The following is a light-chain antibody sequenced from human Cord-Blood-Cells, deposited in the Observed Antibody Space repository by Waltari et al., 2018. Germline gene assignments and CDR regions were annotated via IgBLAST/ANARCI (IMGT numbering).Light chain of an antibody. Sequence: SSLTQPASVSGSPGQSITLSCTWTSSGGGSSYLVSWYQQHPGKAPKLMIYEVSKRPSGVSNRFSGSKSGNTASLTISGLQAEDEADYYCCSYAGSSTWVFGGGTKLTVL. CDR2: EVS. J-gene: IGLJ3*02. V-gene: IGLV2-23*02. CDR3: CSYAGSSTWV. CDR1: SSGGGSSYL.